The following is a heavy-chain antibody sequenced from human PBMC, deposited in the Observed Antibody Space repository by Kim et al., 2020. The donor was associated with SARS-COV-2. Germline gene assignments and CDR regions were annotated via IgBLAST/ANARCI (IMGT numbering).Heavy chain of an antibody. CDR2: ISWNSGSI. CDR3: AKDSDLGYSYGFHYFDY. Sequence: SLRLSCAASGFTFDDYAMHWVRQAPGKGLEWVSGISWNSGSIGYADSVKGRFTISRDNAKNSLYLQMNSLRAEDTALYYCAKDSDLGYSYGFHYFDYWGQGTLVTVSS. V-gene: IGHV3-9*01. D-gene: IGHD5-18*01. CDR1: GFTFDDYA. J-gene: IGHJ4*02.